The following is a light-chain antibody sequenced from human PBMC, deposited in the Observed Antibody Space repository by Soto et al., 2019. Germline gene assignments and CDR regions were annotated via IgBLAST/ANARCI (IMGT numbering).Light chain of an antibody. CDR2: DAS. CDR3: HQRQYWPPIT. CDR1: LSVSVY. J-gene: IGKJ5*01. V-gene: IGKV3-11*01. Sequence: VVLTQSPATLSLSPGERATLSCRTSLSVSVYLDWHQQKPGQAHRLLISDASNRATGIPARFSGSGSGTDFTLTISCLEPEDFAVYYCHQRQYWPPITFGQGTRLEIK.